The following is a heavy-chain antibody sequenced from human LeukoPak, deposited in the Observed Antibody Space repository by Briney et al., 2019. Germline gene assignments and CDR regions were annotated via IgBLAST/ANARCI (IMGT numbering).Heavy chain of an antibody. Sequence: GGALRLSCAASGFTFSSCAMHWVRQAPGKGLEWVTLISSDESTTHYRDSVKGRSTISRDNSKNTLYLEMASLRTEDTAVYYCARATGSGSFLIDYWGQGTLVTVSS. V-gene: IGHV3-30*04. CDR3: ARATGSGSFLIDY. CDR1: GFTFSSCA. CDR2: ISSDESTT. D-gene: IGHD3-10*01. J-gene: IGHJ4*02.